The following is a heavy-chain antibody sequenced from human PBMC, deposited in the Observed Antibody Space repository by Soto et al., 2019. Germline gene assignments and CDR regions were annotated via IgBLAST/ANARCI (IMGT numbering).Heavy chain of an antibody. V-gene: IGHV3-30-3*01. J-gene: IGHJ6*02. CDR3: ARNEPSLRDYYGMDV. Sequence: QVQLVESGGGVVQPGRSLRLSCAASGFTFSSYAMHWVRQAPGKGLEWVAVISYDGSNKYYADSVKGRFTISRDNSKNTLYLQMNSLRAEDTAVYYCARNEPSLRDYYGMDVWGQGTTVTVSS. CDR1: GFTFSSYA. CDR2: ISYDGSNK.